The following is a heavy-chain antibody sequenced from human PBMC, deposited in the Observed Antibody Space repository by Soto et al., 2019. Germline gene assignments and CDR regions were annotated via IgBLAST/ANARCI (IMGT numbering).Heavy chain of an antibody. CDR3: ARDYYDSSGLRPMGY. V-gene: IGHV3-33*01. CDR2: IWYDGSNK. D-gene: IGHD3-22*01. CDR1: GFTFSSYG. J-gene: IGHJ4*02. Sequence: QVQLVESGGGVVQPGRSLRLSCAASGFTFSSYGMHWVRQAPGKGLEWVAVIWYDGSNKYYADSVKGRFTISRDNSKNTLYLQMNSLRAEDTAVYYCARDYYDSSGLRPMGYWGQGTLVTVSS.